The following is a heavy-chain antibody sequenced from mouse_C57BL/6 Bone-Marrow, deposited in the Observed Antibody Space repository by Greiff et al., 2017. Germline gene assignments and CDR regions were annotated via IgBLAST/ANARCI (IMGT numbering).Heavy chain of an antibody. CDR3: ARRITTVAYAMDY. Sequence: DVMLVESGGGLVQPGGSLKLSCAASGFTFSDYGMAWVRQAPRKGPEWVAFISNLAYSIYYADTVTGRFTISRENAKNTLYLEMSSLRSEDTAMYYCARRITTVAYAMDYWGQGTSVTVSS. CDR1: GFTFSDYG. D-gene: IGHD1-1*01. V-gene: IGHV5-15*04. J-gene: IGHJ4*01. CDR2: ISNLAYSI.